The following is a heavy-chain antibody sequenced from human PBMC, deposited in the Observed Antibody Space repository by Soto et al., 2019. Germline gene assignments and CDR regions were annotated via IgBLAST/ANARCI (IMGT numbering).Heavy chain of an antibody. CDR2: ISRDGSVR. V-gene: IGHV3-30*18. Sequence: QVQLVESGGGVVQPGRSLRLSCAASGFTFSNYGIHWVRQAPGNGLEWVAVISRDGSVRYYADSVKGRFTISRDNSKNTLYLQVNNLRAEDTAVYYCAKEYCGGHCSSDYFDYWGQETLVTVSS. CDR3: AKEYCGGHCSSDYFDY. CDR1: GFTFSNYG. J-gene: IGHJ4*02. D-gene: IGHD2-21*01.